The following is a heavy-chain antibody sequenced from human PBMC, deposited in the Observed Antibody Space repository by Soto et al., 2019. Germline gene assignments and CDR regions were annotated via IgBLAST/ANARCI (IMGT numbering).Heavy chain of an antibody. CDR2: INHSGST. D-gene: IGHD3-3*01. CDR3: ARVSCDFWSGYLNWFDP. V-gene: IGHV4-34*01. J-gene: IGHJ5*02. Sequence: PSETLSLTCAVYGGSFSGYYWSWIRQPPGKGLEWIGEINHSGSTNYNPSLKSRVTISVDTSKNQFSLKLSSVTAADTAVYYCARVSCDFWSGYLNWFDPWGQGTLVTVSS. CDR1: GGSFSGYY.